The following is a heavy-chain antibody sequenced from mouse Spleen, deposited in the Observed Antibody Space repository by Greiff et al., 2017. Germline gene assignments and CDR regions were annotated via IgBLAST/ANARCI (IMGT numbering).Heavy chain of an antibody. CDR3: ARDYGSRSDWYFDV. CDR2: IDPSDSYT. J-gene: IGHJ1*01. Sequence: QVQLQQPGAELVMPGASVKLSCKASGYTFTSYWTHWVKQRPGQGLEWIGEIDPSDSYTNYNQKFKGKATLTVDKSSSTAYMQLSSLTSEDSAVYYCARDYGSRSDWYFDVWGAGTTVTVSS. D-gene: IGHD1-1*01. V-gene: IGHV1-69*01. CDR1: GYTFTSYW.